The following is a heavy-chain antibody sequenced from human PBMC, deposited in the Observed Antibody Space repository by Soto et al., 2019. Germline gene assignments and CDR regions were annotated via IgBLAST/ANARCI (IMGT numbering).Heavy chain of an antibody. J-gene: IGHJ4*02. CDR2: IIPIFGTA. V-gene: IGHV1-69*13. Sequence: GASVKVSCKASGGTFSSYAISWVRQAPGQGLEWMGGIIPIFGTANYAQKFQGRVTITADESTSTAYMELSSLRSEDTAVYYCARSRYYYDSSGYLIIDYWGQGTLVTVSS. CDR3: ARSRYYYDSSGYLIIDY. D-gene: IGHD3-22*01. CDR1: GGTFSSYA.